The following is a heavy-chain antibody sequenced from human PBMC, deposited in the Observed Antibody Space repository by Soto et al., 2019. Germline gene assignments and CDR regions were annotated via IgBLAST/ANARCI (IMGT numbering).Heavy chain of an antibody. V-gene: IGHV1-58*01. J-gene: IGHJ4*02. Sequence: SVKGSCKASGFTFTKSAVHWVRQARGQRLEWIGWIVVGSGNTNYAQKFQERVTITRDMSTTTAYMELSSLRSEDTALYYCATDKGDSYGYGNYWGQGTLVTVYS. CDR3: ATDKGDSYGYGNY. CDR1: GFTFTKSA. D-gene: IGHD5-18*01. CDR2: IVVGSGNT.